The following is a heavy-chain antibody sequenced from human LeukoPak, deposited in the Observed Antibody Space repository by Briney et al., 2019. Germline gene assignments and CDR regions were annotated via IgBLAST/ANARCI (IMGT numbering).Heavy chain of an antibody. J-gene: IGHJ4*02. Sequence: SQTLSLTCAVSGGSISSGGYSWSWIRQPPGKGLEWIGYIYYSGSTYYNPSLKSRVTISVDTSKNQFSLKLSSVTAADTAVYYCARKDIVVVVAAPGATFDYWGQGTLVTVSS. V-gene: IGHV4-30-4*07. CDR3: ARKDIVVVVAAPGATFDY. D-gene: IGHD2-15*01. CDR2: IYYSGST. CDR1: GGSISSGGYS.